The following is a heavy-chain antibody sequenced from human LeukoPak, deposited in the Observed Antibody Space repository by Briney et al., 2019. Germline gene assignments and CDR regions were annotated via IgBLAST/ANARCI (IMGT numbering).Heavy chain of an antibody. J-gene: IGHJ4*02. V-gene: IGHV3-21*04. D-gene: IGHD5-12*01. CDR3: AKVQYSDYDMNFDS. CDR2: ISDGSSYI. Sequence: PGGSLRLSCAASGFTFSTYDMSWVRQTPGKGLEWVSSISDGSSYIYYADSLKGRFTISRDNSKNSLYLQINSLRADDTAVYYCAKVQYSDYDMNFDSWGQGTLVTVSS. CDR1: GFTFSTYD.